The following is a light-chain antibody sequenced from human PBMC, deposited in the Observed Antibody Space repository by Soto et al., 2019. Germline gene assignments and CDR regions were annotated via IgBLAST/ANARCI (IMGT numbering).Light chain of an antibody. V-gene: IGKV3-20*01. CDR2: GAS. CDR3: QQDGSSPLT. J-gene: IGKJ4*01. CDR1: QSVSSSY. Sequence: EIVLTQSPGTLSLSPGERATLSCRASQSVSSSYLAWYQQKPGQAPRLLIYGASSRATGIPDRFSGSGSGPDFTLTISRLEPEDFAVYYCQQDGSSPLTVGGGTKVEIK.